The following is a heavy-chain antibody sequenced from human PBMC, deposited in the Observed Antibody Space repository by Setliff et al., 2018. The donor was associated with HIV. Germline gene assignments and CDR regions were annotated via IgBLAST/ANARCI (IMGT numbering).Heavy chain of an antibody. CDR2: INTNTGKP. V-gene: IGHV7-4-1*02. CDR3: ARGGTHYDFWCGYRRGYFDL. CDR1: GHSFADYA. D-gene: IGHD3-3*01. J-gene: IGHJ2*01. Sequence: GASVKVSCKASGHSFADYAMNWVRQAPRQGLEWMGYINTNTGKPKYAQGFTGRFVFSFDTSVTTAYLQITGLRTEDTAVYFCARGGTHYDFWCGYRRGYFDLWGRGTLVTVSS.